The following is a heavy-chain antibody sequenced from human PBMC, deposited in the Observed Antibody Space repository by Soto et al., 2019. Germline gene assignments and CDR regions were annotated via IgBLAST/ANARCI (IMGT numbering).Heavy chain of an antibody. CDR2: ISAYDGDT. D-gene: IGHD1-26*01. CDR1: GYTFNSYG. V-gene: IGHV1-18*01. CDR3: ARSSGTSYIWFDP. J-gene: IGHJ5*02. Sequence: QVQLVQSGAEVKKPGASVKVSCKASGYTFNSYGISWLRQAPGQGLEWMGWISAYDGDTKYAQKFHGRVTMTTDTSTSTANMEVRSLRSDDTAVYYCARSSGTSYIWFDPWGQGTLVTVSS.